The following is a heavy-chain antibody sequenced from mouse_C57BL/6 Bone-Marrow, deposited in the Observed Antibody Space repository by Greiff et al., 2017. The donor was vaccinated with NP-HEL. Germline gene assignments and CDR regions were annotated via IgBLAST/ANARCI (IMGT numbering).Heavy chain of an antibody. CDR3: ARRGTTVAADY. D-gene: IGHD1-1*01. CDR2: IYPRSGNT. J-gene: IGHJ4*01. Sequence: VKLVESGAELARPGASVKLSCKASGYTFTSYGISWVKQRTGQGLEWIGEIYPRSGNTYYHEKFKGKATLPADKSSSTAYMELRSLTSEDSAVYFCARRGTTVAADYWGQGTSVTVSS. V-gene: IGHV1-81*01. CDR1: GYTFTSYG.